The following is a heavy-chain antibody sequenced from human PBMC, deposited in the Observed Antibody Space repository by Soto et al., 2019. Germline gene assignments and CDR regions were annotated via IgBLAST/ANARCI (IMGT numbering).Heavy chain of an antibody. CDR1: GFTFSSYG. V-gene: IGHV3-33*01. J-gene: IGHJ6*02. CDR2: IWYDGSNK. CDR3: ARDGTGYYYYGMDV. Sequence: PGGSLRLSCAASGFTFSSYGMHWVRQAPGKGLEWVAVIWYDGSNKYYADSVKGRFTISRDNSRNTLYLQMNSLRAEDTAVYYCARDGTGYYYYGMDVWGQGTTVTVSS. D-gene: IGHD2-8*02.